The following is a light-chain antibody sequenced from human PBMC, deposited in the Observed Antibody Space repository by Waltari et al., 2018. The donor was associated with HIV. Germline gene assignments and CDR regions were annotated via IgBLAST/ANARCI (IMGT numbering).Light chain of an antibody. V-gene: IGLV2-14*01. J-gene: IGLJ2*01. CDR2: EVS. CDR3: SSFITTTTHVV. Sequence: QSALTQPASVSGSLGQSVTISCTGANSDIGGYNYVSWYQQHPGTAPKLIIHEVSNRPAGVSDRFSVSKSGNTASLTISGLQAEDESDYYCSSFITTTTHVVFGGGTRLTVL. CDR1: NSDIGGYNY.